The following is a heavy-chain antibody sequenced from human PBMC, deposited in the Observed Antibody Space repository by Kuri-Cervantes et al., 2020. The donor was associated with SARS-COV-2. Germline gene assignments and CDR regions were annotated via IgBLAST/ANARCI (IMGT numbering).Heavy chain of an antibody. Sequence: GESLKISCAASGFTFSDYYMSWIRQAPGKGLEWVSYISSSSSYTNYADSVKGRFTISRDNAKNSLYLQMNSLRDEDTAVYYCARAAPGMDVWGQGTTVTVSS. CDR2: ISSSSSYT. CDR3: ARAAPGMDV. J-gene: IGHJ6*02. V-gene: IGHV3-11*06. CDR1: GFTFSDYY.